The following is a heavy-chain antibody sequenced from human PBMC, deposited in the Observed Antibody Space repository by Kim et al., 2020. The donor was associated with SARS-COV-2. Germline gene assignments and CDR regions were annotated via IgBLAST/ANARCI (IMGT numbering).Heavy chain of an antibody. D-gene: IGHD3-22*01. J-gene: IGHJ4*02. CDR1: GGSFSGYY. Sequence: SETLSLTCAVYGGSFSGYYWSWIRQPPGKGLEWIGEINHSGSTNYNPSLKSRVTISVDTSKNQFSLKLSSVTAADTAVYYCARSYYYDSSGYYYNFDYWGQGTLVTVSS. CDR3: ARSYYYDSSGYYYNFDY. CDR2: INHSGST. V-gene: IGHV4-34*01.